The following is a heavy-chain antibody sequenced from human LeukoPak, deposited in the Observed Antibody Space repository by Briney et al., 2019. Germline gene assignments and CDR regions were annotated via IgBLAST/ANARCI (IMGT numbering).Heavy chain of an antibody. CDR3: ARDRPHTVTPFLGAFDI. Sequence: SVKVSCKASGVTFSSYAISWVRQAPGQGLEWMGRIIPTFGTANYAQKFQGRVTITTDESTSTAYMELSSLRSEDTAVYYCARDRPHTVTPFLGAFDIWGQGTMVTVSS. V-gene: IGHV1-69*05. CDR2: IIPTFGTA. CDR1: GVTFSSYA. J-gene: IGHJ3*02. D-gene: IGHD4-17*01.